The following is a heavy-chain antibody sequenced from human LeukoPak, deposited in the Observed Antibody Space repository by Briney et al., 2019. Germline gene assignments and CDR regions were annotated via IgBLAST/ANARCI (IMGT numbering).Heavy chain of an antibody. CDR2: INPSGGST. Sequence: ASVKVSCKASGYTFTGYYMHWVRQAPGHGLEWMGIINPSGGSTSYAQKFQGRVTMTRDTSTSTVYMELSSLRSGDTAVYYCARDSSSSYYYYGMDVWGQGTTVTVSS. D-gene: IGHD6-6*01. CDR3: ARDSSSSYYYYGMDV. V-gene: IGHV1-46*01. CDR1: GYTFTGYY. J-gene: IGHJ6*02.